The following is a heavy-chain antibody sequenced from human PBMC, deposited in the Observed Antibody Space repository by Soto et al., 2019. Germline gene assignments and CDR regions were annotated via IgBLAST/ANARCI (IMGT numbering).Heavy chain of an antibody. CDR2: IHYNGNT. CDR1: GGSISSGDYY. Sequence: PSETLSLTCTVSGGSISSGDYYWSWIRQPPGKGLEWIGNIHYNGNTKYSPSLKSRVTMSVDTSKNHFSLRLISVTAADTAIYFCAREGNLGRWLQPLDFWGQGTLVT. D-gene: IGHD5-12*01. V-gene: IGHV4-61*03. J-gene: IGHJ4*02. CDR3: AREGNLGRWLQPLDF.